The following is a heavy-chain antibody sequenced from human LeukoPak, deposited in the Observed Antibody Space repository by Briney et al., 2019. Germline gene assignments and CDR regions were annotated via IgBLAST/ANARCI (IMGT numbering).Heavy chain of an antibody. CDR1: GFTFSSYA. J-gene: IGHJ4*02. V-gene: IGHV3-23*01. D-gene: IGHD6-13*01. Sequence: GGSLRLSCAVSGFTFSSYAMCWVRQAPGKGVEWVSGISDSGRKTYYADSVKGRFTISRDNSKNTLYLQMNSLRAEDTAIYYCAKWYGLRPAPDYWGQGTLVTVSS. CDR3: AKWYGLRPAPDY. CDR2: ISDSGRKT.